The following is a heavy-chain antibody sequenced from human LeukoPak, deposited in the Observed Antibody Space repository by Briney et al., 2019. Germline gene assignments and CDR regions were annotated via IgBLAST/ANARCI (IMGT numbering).Heavy chain of an antibody. J-gene: IGHJ4*02. D-gene: IGHD2-2*01. CDR2: IYSGESA. CDR3: ARDGGSRYCSSSNCYEGFDY. CDR1: GFSVSSNY. V-gene: IGHV3-66*01. Sequence: PGGSLRLSCAASGFSVSSNYMSWVRQAPGKGLEWVSTIYSGESAYYADSVKGRFTISRDNSKNALVLQMNSLTAADTAVYYCARDGGSRYCSSSNCYEGFDYWGQGTLVTVSS.